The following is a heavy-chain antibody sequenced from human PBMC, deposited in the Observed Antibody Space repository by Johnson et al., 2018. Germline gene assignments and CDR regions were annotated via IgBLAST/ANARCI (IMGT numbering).Heavy chain of an antibody. D-gene: IGHD4-17*01. CDR1: GFTFSNYA. CDR3: GTWTTVTTGYFQH. CDR2: ISGSGGST. J-gene: IGHJ1*01. Sequence: VQLVQSGGGLVKPGGSLRLSCAASGFTFSNYAMHWVRQAPGKGLEWVSAISGSGGSTYYADSVKGRFTISRDNSKNTLYLQMNSLRAEDKAVYYCGTWTTVTTGYFQHWGQGTLVTVSS. V-gene: IGHV3-23*04.